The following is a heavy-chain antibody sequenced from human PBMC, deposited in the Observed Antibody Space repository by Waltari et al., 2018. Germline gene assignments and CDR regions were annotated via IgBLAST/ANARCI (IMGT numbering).Heavy chain of an antibody. Sequence: EVQLVETGGGLIQPGGSLRLSCAVSGFSVSSNHVTWVRQVPGKGLGLVSVIDNDVRTYVADSVKGRFTISRDSSKNTVLLQMNMLRVDDTAVYYCAAYGGYSYWGQGTLVTVSS. CDR3: AAYGGYSY. J-gene: IGHJ4*02. CDR2: IDNDVRT. CDR1: GFSVSSNH. D-gene: IGHD3-22*01. V-gene: IGHV3-53*02.